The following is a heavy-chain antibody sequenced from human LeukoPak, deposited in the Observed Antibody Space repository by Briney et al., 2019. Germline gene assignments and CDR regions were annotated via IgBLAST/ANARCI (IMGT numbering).Heavy chain of an antibody. Sequence: SETLSLTCTVSGGSISSGGYYWSWIRQPPGKGLEWIGYIYHSGSTYYNPSLKSRVTISVDRSKNQFSLKLSSVTAADTAVYYCARNYGGNVARIDYWGQGTLVTVSS. J-gene: IGHJ4*02. V-gene: IGHV4-30-2*01. D-gene: IGHD4-23*01. CDR1: GGSISSGGYY. CDR2: IYHSGST. CDR3: ARNYGGNVARIDY.